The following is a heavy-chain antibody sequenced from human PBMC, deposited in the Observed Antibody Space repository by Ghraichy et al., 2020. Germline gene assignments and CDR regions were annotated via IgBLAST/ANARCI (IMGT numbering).Heavy chain of an antibody. Sequence: GESLRLSCAASGFSFSTYTMHWVRQAPGKGLEWVALIWYDESDTFYADSVKGRFTVSRDNSQNTLYLQINSLRVEDMAIYYCARDQQGETFPLDLWGQGTLVTVSS. CDR2: IWYDESDT. V-gene: IGHV3-33*01. CDR1: GFSFSTYT. CDR3: ARDQQGETFPLDL. J-gene: IGHJ5*02. D-gene: IGHD3-16*01.